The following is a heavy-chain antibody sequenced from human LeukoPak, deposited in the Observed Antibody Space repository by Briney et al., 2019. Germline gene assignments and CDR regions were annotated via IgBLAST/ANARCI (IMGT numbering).Heavy chain of an antibody. CDR2: IYTSGST. V-gene: IGHV4-61*02. Sequence: PSETLSLTCTVSGGSISSGSYYWSWIRQPAGKGLEWIGRIYTSGSTNYNPSLKSRVTISVDTSKSQFSLKLSSVTAADTAVYYCASTSSVGYWGQGTLVTVSS. CDR3: ASTSSVGY. J-gene: IGHJ4*02. D-gene: IGHD2-2*01. CDR1: GGSISSGSYY.